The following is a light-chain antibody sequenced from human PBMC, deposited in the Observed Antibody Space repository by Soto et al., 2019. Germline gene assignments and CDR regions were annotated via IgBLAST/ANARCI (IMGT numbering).Light chain of an antibody. Sequence: QSGLTQPPSASGTPGQRIIISCSGSSSNIGRNTVNWYQHLPGRAPKVLIYRNSHRPSGVPDRFSGSQSGSSASLAISGLQSEDEADYYCAAWDHNLGGVLFGGGTKLTVL. CDR1: SSNIGRNT. J-gene: IGLJ3*02. V-gene: IGLV1-44*01. CDR2: RNS. CDR3: AAWDHNLGGVL.